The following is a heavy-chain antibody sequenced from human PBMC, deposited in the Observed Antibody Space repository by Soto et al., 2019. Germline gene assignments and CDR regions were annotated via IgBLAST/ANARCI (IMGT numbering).Heavy chain of an antibody. CDR1: GGSFSGNY. CDR2: INHSGST. J-gene: IGHJ4*02. Sequence: QVQLQQWGAGLLKPSETLSLTCAVYGGSFSGNYWSWIRQTPGKGLAWIGEINHSGSTNYNPSLKSRVTISVDPSKNQFSMKMRSVTAADRAVYYCARGRISSTSPLGYWGQGTLVTVSS. D-gene: IGHD2-2*01. V-gene: IGHV4-34*01. CDR3: ARGRISSTSPLGY.